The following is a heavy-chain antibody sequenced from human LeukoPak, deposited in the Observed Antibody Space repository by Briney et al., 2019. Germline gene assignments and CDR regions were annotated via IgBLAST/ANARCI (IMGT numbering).Heavy chain of an antibody. CDR2: FDPEDGET. V-gene: IGHV1-24*01. D-gene: IGHD1-26*01. Sequence: GASVKVSCKVSGYTLTELSMHWVRQAPGKGLEWMGGFDPEDGETIYAQKFQGRVTMTEDTSTDTAYMEVSSLRSEDTAVYYCARVSLMRELLGLGYWGQGTLVTVSS. CDR3: ARVSLMRELLGLGY. J-gene: IGHJ4*02. CDR1: GYTLTELS.